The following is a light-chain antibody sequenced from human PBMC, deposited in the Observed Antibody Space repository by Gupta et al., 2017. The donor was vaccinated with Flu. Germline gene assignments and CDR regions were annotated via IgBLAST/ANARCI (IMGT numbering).Light chain of an antibody. V-gene: IGKV3-20*01. Sequence: ERATLYCGASESVGGTSLAWYHHQPGQPPRLLIYGASTRATGTPDRFSGSGSGTDFTLTINRLEPDDLGMYFCQQYGATPKTFGQGTKLEIK. CDR1: ESVGGTS. J-gene: IGKJ2*01. CDR2: GAS. CDR3: QQYGATPKT.